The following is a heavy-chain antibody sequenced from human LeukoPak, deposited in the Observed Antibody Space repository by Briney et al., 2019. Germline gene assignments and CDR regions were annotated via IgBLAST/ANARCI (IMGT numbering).Heavy chain of an antibody. Sequence: GGSLRLSCAASGFTFSNYAMSWVRQAPGKGLEWVSGISSSGGSTYSAGSVRGRFTISRDNAKSTLYVQMNSLRAEDTAVYYCAKDHYSNYAYFDYWGHGTLVTVSS. CDR2: ISSSGGST. J-gene: IGHJ4*01. CDR3: AKDHYSNYAYFDY. CDR1: GFTFSNYA. V-gene: IGHV3-23*01. D-gene: IGHD4-11*01.